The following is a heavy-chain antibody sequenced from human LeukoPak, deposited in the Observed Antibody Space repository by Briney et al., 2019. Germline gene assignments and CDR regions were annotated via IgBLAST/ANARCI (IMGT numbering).Heavy chain of an antibody. J-gene: IGHJ4*02. CDR3: ATRWLAPIDY. CDR2: ISSSSSYI. D-gene: IGHD3-10*01. CDR1: GFTFSSYS. V-gene: IGHV3-21*01. Sequence: GGSLRLSCAASGFTFSSYSMNWVRQAPGKGLEWVSSISSSSSYIYYADSVKGRFTISRDNAKNSLYLQMNSLRAEDTAVCYCATRWLAPIDYWGQGTLVTVSS.